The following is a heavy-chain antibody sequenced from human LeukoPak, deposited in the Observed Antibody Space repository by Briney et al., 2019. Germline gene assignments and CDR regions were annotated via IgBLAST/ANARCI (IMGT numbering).Heavy chain of an antibody. CDR3: ARSLDSGYDRIGVPNDY. Sequence: KSSETLSLTCTVSGGSISSNTYYWGWIRQPPGKGLEWIGSINYSGSTYYNPSLKSRVTISVDTPKNQFSLKLSSVTAADTAVYYCARSLDSGYDRIGVPNDYWGQGTLVTVSS. D-gene: IGHD5-12*01. J-gene: IGHJ4*02. CDR2: INYSGST. CDR1: GGSISSNTYY. V-gene: IGHV4-39*07.